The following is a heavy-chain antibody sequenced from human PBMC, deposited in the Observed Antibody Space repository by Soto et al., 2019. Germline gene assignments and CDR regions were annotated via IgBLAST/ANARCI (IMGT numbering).Heavy chain of an antibody. J-gene: IGHJ6*02. CDR2: ISAYNGDT. CDR3: ARDPPFSGILRGTPLMDV. V-gene: IGHV1-18*04. CDR1: GYSFTTHG. D-gene: IGHD4-17*01. Sequence: QVHLEQSGAEVKKPGDSVKVSCKASGYSFTTHGISWVRRAPGHGLEWMGWISAYNGDTHYVQRFQGRLTMTTDTSTSTAYMELRSLTSDDTAVYYCARDPPFSGILRGTPLMDVWGQGTTVTVSS.